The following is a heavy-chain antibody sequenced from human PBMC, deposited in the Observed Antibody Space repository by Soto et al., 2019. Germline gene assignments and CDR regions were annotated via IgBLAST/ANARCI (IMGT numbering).Heavy chain of an antibody. D-gene: IGHD2-15*01. J-gene: IGHJ4*02. CDR2: ISDRGSDT. CDR1: GFTFRKSD. Sequence: GGSLRLSCAASGFTFRKSDMTWVRRAPGQGPQYISSISDRGSDTYYADSVKGRFIISRDNSKNTLYLQMNSLRVEDTAIYYCAKRVVDRVAYSWGQGTVVMVSS. V-gene: IGHV3-23*01. CDR3: AKRVVDRVAYS.